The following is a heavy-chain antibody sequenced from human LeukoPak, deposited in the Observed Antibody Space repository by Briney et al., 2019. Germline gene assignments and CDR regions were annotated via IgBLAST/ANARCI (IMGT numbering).Heavy chain of an antibody. Sequence: SETLSLTCTVSGGSMNKYYWNWIRQPPGKALEWIGYVSYSGNTVYNPSLKSRVTISIDTSKNEFSLKLRSVTAADTAVYYCARRDESSVYYYWFAPWGQGTLVTVSS. D-gene: IGHD3-22*01. CDR3: ARRDESSVYYYWFAP. J-gene: IGHJ5*02. CDR1: GGSMNKYY. CDR2: VSYSGNT. V-gene: IGHV4-59*08.